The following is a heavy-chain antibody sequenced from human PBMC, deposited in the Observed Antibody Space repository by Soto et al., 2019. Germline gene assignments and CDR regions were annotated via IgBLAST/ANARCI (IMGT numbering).Heavy chain of an antibody. CDR2: ISSSSSYR. CDR3: ARDSLLYCSGGSCWFDP. Sequence: PGGSLRLSCAASGFTFSSFSMNWVRQAPGKGLEWVSLISSSSSYRYYADSVKGRFTISRDNAKNSLYLQMNSLRAEDTAVYYCARDSLLYCSGGSCWFDPWGQGTLVTVSS. CDR1: GFTFSSFS. D-gene: IGHD2-15*01. V-gene: IGHV3-21*01. J-gene: IGHJ5*02.